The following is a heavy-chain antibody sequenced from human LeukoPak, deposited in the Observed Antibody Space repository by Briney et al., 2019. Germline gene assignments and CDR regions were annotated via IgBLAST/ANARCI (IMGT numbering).Heavy chain of an antibody. J-gene: IGHJ6*03. Sequence: SETLSLTCTVSGASISSYYWSWIRQPAGKGLEWIGRIYTSESTNYNPSVKSRVTISVDKSKNQFSLKLSSVTAADTAVYYCARDYFDSSGYYGRGGYYYMDVWGKGTTVTVSS. CDR2: IYTSEST. D-gene: IGHD3-22*01. CDR3: ARDYFDSSGYYGRGGYYYMDV. V-gene: IGHV4-4*07. CDR1: GASISSYY.